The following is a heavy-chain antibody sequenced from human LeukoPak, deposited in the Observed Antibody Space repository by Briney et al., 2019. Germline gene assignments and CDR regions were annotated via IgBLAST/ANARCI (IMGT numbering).Heavy chain of an antibody. D-gene: IGHD2-8*01. CDR1: GYTLTELS. J-gene: IGHJ6*02. CDR2: FDPEDGET. CDR3: AAKTGSDCTNGVCYPTTTYYYYGMDV. Sequence: SVKVSCKVSGYTLTELSMHWVRQAPGKGLEWMGGFDPEDGETIYAQKFQGRVTMTEDTSTDTAYMELSSLRSEDTAVYYCAAKTGSDCTNGVCYPTTTYYYYGMDVWGQGTTVTVSS. V-gene: IGHV1-24*01.